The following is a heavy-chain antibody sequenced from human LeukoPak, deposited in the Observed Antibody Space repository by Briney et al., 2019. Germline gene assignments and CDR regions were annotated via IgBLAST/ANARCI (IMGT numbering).Heavy chain of an antibody. D-gene: IGHD2-8*02. V-gene: IGHV4-38-2*02. CDR2: IYHSGST. CDR1: GYSISSGYY. Sequence: PSETLSLTCTVSGYSISSGYYWGWIRQPPGKGLEWIGSIYHSGSTYYNPSLKSRVTISVDTSKNQFSLKLSSVTAADTAVYYCARSTILVTMAGYWFDPWGQGTLVTVSS. J-gene: IGHJ5*02. CDR3: ARSTILVTMAGYWFDP.